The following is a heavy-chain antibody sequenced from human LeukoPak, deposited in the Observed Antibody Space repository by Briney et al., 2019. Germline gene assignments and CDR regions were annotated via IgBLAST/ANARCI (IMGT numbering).Heavy chain of an antibody. D-gene: IGHD2-15*01. CDR1: GGSFSGYY. Sequence: SVTLSLTCAVYGGSFSGYYWSWIRQPPGKGLEWIGEINHSGSTNYNPSLKSRVTISVDTSKNQFSLKLSSVTAADTAVYYCARGLVAAVDYWGQGTLVTVSS. CDR2: INHSGST. V-gene: IGHV4-34*01. CDR3: ARGLVAAVDY. J-gene: IGHJ4*02.